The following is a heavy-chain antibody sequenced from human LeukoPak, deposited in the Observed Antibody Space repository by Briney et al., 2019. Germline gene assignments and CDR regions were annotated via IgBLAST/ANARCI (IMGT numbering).Heavy chain of an antibody. Sequence: SETLSLTCTVSGGSISGYYYNWIRQPPGKGLEWIGYIYYSGSTNYNPSLKSRVTISLDTSKNQFSLKLSSVTTADTAVYYCARGSGATYSSSWYLDYWGQGTLVTVSS. CDR3: ARGSGATYSSSWYLDY. D-gene: IGHD6-13*01. CDR2: IYYSGST. CDR1: GGSISGYY. J-gene: IGHJ4*02. V-gene: IGHV4-59*01.